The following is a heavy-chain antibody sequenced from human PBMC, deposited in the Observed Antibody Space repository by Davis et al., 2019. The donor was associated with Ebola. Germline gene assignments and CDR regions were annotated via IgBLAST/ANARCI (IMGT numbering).Heavy chain of an antibody. D-gene: IGHD3-3*01. CDR1: GFHFSNYA. CDR2: ASHDGTTT. CDR3: ARAVFHEVLDY. Sequence: PGGSLRLSCATSGFHFSNYAMHWVRQTPDKGLEWVAVASHDGTTTYYEDSVKGRFTISRDNSKNTLYLQLNRLRTEDTAVYYCARAVFHEVLDYWGQGTPVTVSS. J-gene: IGHJ4*02. V-gene: IGHV3-30*04.